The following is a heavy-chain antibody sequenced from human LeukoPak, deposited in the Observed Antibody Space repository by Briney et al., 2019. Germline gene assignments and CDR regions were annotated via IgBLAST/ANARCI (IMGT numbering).Heavy chain of an antibody. J-gene: IGHJ6*04. Sequence: GGSLRLSCAASGFTVSSNYMSWVRQAPGKGLEWVANIKQDGSEKYYVDSVKGRFTISRDNAKNSLYLQMNSLRAEDTAVYYCAELGMIGGVWGKGTTVTISS. V-gene: IGHV3-7*01. CDR1: GFTVSSNY. D-gene: IGHD3-10*02. CDR3: AELGMIGGV. CDR2: IKQDGSEK.